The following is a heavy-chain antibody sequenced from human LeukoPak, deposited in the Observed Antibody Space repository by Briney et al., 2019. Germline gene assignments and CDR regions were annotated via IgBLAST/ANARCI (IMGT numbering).Heavy chain of an antibody. Sequence: GASLQISCECSGYICTSYWIGWVRQLPGKLLEWMGIIYPGDSDTRYSPPFQGQVTISADRSTSTAYLQWSSLKASDTAMYYCARHVSGEPSRFDYWGQGTLVTVSS. J-gene: IGHJ4*02. CDR1: GYICTSYW. CDR2: IYPGDSDT. D-gene: IGHD3-16*01. CDR3: ARHVSGEPSRFDY. V-gene: IGHV5-51*01.